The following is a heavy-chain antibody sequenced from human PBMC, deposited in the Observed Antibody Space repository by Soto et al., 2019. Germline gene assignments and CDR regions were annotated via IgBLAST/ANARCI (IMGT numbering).Heavy chain of an antibody. V-gene: IGHV3-21*02. CDR1: GFPFSSYN. CDR2: ISASSSI. CDR3: ARDDGGCRYGRRQYHFDS. Sequence: EEQLVESGGGLVKPGGSLRLSCAASGFPFSSYNMNWVRQAPGKGLEWVASISASSSIYYADSVKGRFTISRDNAKNSLYLQMNDLRAEDTAVYYCARDDGGCRYGRRQYHFDSWGQGTLVTVSP. J-gene: IGHJ4*02. D-gene: IGHD3-16*01.